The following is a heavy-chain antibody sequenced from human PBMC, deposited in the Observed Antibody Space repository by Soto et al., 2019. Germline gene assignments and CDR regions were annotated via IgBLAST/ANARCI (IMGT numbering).Heavy chain of an antibody. CDR1: GFTFSSYA. V-gene: IGHV3-23*01. Sequence: GGSLRLSCAASGFTFSSYAMSWVRQAPGKGLEWVSTISGGGGSTYYADSVKGRFTISRDNSKNTLYLQMNSLRAEDTAVYYCAKKTGGSSPIHHGMDVWGKGTTVTVSS. CDR2: ISGGGGST. D-gene: IGHD6-13*01. J-gene: IGHJ6*04. CDR3: AKKTGGSSPIHHGMDV.